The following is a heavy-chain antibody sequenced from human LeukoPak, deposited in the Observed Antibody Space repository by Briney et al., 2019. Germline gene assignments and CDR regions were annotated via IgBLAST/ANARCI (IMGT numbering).Heavy chain of an antibody. CDR3: ARLVEVLLWFGELFPFDP. D-gene: IGHD3-10*01. CDR1: GGSISSSSYY. CDR2: IYYSGST. V-gene: IGHV4-39*01. Sequence: SETLSLTCTVSGGSISSSSYYWGWIRQPRGKGLEWIGSIYYSGSTYYNPSLKSRVTISVDTSKNQFSLKLSSVTAADTAVYYCARLVEVLLWFGELFPFDPWGQGTLVTVSS. J-gene: IGHJ5*02.